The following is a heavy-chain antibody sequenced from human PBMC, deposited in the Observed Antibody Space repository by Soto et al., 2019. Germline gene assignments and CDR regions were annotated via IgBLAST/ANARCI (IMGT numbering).Heavy chain of an antibody. J-gene: IGHJ5*02. CDR1: GFSLITIGLG. D-gene: IGHD3-3*01. Sequence: SGPTLVNPTQTLTLTCTFSGFSLITIGLGVGWIRQPPGKALEWLALIYWNDDKRYSPSLKSRLTITKDTSKNQVVLTMTNMDPVDTATYYCAHTPYDFWSGYYQGLIWFDPWGQGTLVTVSS. V-gene: IGHV2-5*01. CDR3: AHTPYDFWSGYYQGLIWFDP. CDR2: IYWNDDK.